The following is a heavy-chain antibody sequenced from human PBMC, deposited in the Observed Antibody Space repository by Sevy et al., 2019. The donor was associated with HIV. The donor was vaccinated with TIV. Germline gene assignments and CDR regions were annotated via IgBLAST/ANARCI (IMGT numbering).Heavy chain of an antibody. CDR3: AREGCTKPHDY. CDR2: LSFGCGEI. CDR1: GFTFSKYP. D-gene: IGHD2-8*01. Sequence: GGSLRLSCAASGFTFSKYPMSWVRQPPGKGLEWVSTLSFGCGEINYADSVKGRFTISSDNSKSSVYLQMNNLRPEDTAVYYCAREGCTKPHDYWGQGTLVTVSS. V-gene: IGHV3-23*01. J-gene: IGHJ4*02.